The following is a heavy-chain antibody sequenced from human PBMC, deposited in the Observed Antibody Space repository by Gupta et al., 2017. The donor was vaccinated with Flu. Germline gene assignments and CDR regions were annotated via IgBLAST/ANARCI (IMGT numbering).Heavy chain of an antibody. V-gene: IGHV1-46*01. CDR3: ARERMGSAIAARRGRGNWFDP. CDR1: GYTLTSYY. Sequence: QVQLVQSGADVYKPGASVKVSCKASGYTLTSYYMHWVRQAPGQGLEWMGIINPSGGSTSYEQKFQGRVTMTRDTSTSTVYMELSSLRSEDTGVYDCARERMGSAIAARRGRGNWFDPWGQGTLVTVTS. J-gene: IGHJ5*02. D-gene: IGHD6-6*01. CDR2: INPSGGST.